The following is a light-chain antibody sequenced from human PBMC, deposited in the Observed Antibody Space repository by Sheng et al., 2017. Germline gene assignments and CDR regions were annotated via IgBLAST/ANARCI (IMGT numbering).Light chain of an antibody. CDR2: AAS. Sequence: DIQMTQSPSSLSASVGDRVTITCRASQGISNYLAWYQQKPGKVPNLLIYAASTLQSGVPSRFSGSGSGTDFTLTISRLEPEDFAVYYCQQYGSSYTFGQGTKLEIK. CDR1: QGISNY. J-gene: IGKJ2*01. CDR3: QQYGSSYT. V-gene: IGKV1-27*01.